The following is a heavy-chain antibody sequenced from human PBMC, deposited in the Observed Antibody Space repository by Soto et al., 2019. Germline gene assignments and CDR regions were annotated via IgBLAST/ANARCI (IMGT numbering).Heavy chain of an antibody. V-gene: IGHV4-59*01. CDR2: IYYSGNT. CDR3: ARVHFYGSGNYFDF. J-gene: IGHJ4*02. D-gene: IGHD3-10*01. Sequence: SETLSLTCTVSGGSISSYYWSWIRQPPGKGLEWIGYIYYSGNTNYNPSLKSRVTMSVNTSKSQFSLKLSSVTAADTALYYCARVHFYGSGNYFDFWGQGTLVTVSS. CDR1: GGSISSYY.